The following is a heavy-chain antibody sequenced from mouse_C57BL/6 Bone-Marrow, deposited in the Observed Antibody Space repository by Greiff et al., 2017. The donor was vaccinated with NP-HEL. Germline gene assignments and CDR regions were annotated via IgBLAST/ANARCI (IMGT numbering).Heavy chain of an antibody. CDR3: ARISTEGPFDY. D-gene: IGHD1-1*01. CDR2: IYPGGGYT. V-gene: IGHV1-63*01. J-gene: IGHJ2*01. Sequence: QVQLQQSGAELVRPGTSVKMSCKASGYTFTNYWIGWAKQRPGHGLEWIGDIYPGGGYTNYNEKFKGKATLTADKSSSTAYMQFSSLTSDDSAIYYCARISTEGPFDYWGQGTTLTVSS. CDR1: GYTFTNYW.